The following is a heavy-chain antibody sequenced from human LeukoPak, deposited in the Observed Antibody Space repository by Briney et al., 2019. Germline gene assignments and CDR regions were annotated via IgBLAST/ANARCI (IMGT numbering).Heavy chain of an antibody. CDR1: GFTFSSYS. CDR2: ISSSSSYI. Sequence: GGSLRLSCAASGFTFSSYSMNWVRQAPGKGLEWVSSISSSSSYIYYADSVKGRFTISRDNAKNSLYLQMNSLRAEDTAVYFCARVMNDYGDYVFDYWGQGTLVTVSS. D-gene: IGHD4-17*01. J-gene: IGHJ4*02. CDR3: ARVMNDYGDYVFDY. V-gene: IGHV3-21*01.